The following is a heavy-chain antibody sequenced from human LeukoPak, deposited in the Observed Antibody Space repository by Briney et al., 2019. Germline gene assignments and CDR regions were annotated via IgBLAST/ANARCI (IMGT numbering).Heavy chain of an antibody. CDR3: ARGYGDYFVGCPFDI. D-gene: IGHD4-17*01. V-gene: IGHV3-66*01. CDR2: IYSGGKT. Sequence: GGSLRLSCAGSGFTVRSNYMNWVRQAPGKGLEWVSTIYSGGKTYYSDSVKGRFTISIDISKNTLYLQMNSLRAEDTAVYYCARGYGDYFVGCPFDIWGQGTMVTVSS. CDR1: GFTVRSNY. J-gene: IGHJ3*02.